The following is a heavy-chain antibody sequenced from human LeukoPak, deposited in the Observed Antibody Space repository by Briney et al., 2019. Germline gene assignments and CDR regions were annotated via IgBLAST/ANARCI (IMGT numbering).Heavy chain of an antibody. V-gene: IGHV1-18*01. D-gene: IGHD4-17*01. CDR3: ARDGSVRDYGDYVFAFDI. CDR2: ISAYNGNT. CDR1: DYTFTSYG. Sequence: ASVKVSCKASDYTFTSYGINWVRQAPGQGLEWMGWISAYNGNTNYPQKLQGRVTMTTDTSTTTAYMELRSLRSDDTAVYYCARDGSVRDYGDYVFAFDIWGQGTMVTVSS. J-gene: IGHJ3*02.